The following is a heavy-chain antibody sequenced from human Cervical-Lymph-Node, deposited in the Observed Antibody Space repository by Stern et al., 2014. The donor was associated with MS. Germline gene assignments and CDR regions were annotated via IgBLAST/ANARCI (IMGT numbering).Heavy chain of an antibody. CDR3: AHRTAGPFDY. CDR1: GFSLSTSGLG. CDR2: IDWDDQK. V-gene: IGHV2-5*02. Sequence: QVTLKESGPALVKPTQTLTLTCTFSGFSLSTSGLGVGWIRQPPGEALEWLAYIDWDDQKRYSPSLKSRLTITKDTSKNQVVLTLTNVDAVDTATYYCAHRTAGPFDYWGQGTLVTVSS. J-gene: IGHJ4*02.